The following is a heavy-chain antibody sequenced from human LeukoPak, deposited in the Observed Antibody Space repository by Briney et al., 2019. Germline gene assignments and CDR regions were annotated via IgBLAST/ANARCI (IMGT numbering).Heavy chain of an antibody. CDR1: GGSISSYY. CDR2: IYYSGST. D-gene: IGHD4-17*01. CDR3: ARVGYYGGSFDI. Sequence: PSETLSLTCTVSGGSISSYYWSWIRQPPGKGLEWIGYIYYSGSTNYNPSLKSRVTISVDTSKNQFSLKLSSVTAADTAVYYCARVGYYGGSFDIWGQGTMVTVSS. V-gene: IGHV4-59*01. J-gene: IGHJ3*02.